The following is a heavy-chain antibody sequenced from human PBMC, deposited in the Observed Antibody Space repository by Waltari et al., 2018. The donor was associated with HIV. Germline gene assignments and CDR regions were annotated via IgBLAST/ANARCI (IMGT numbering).Heavy chain of an antibody. D-gene: IGHD5-12*01. CDR3: AKDDRATRGLDN. J-gene: IGHJ4*02. CDR1: GFPFSNYA. V-gene: IGHV3-23*01. Sequence: EVQLLESGGGLVQPGGSLRLSLAACGFPFSNYAISWVRQAPGEGLEWVAVVRDVDSTYYVDAVKGRFIISRDDSKDTLYLQMNSLRVEDTAVYYCAKDDRATRGLDNWGQGTLVTVSS. CDR2: VRDVDST.